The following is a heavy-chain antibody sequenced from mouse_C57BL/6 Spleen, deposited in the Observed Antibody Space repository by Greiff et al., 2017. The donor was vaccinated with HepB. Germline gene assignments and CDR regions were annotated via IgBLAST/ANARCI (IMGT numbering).Heavy chain of an antibody. Sequence: QVQLKQSGAELAKPGASVKLSCKASGYTFTSYWMHWVKQRPGQGLEWIGYINPSSGYTKYNQKFKDKATLTADKSASTAYMQLSSLTYEDSAVYYCGRRADGSLFDYWGQGTTLTVSS. CDR3: GRRADGSLFDY. D-gene: IGHD2-3*01. V-gene: IGHV1-7*01. CDR1: GYTFTSYW. J-gene: IGHJ2*01. CDR2: INPSSGYT.